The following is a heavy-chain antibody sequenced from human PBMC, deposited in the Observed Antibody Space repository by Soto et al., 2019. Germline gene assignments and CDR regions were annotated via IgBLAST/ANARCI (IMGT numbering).Heavy chain of an antibody. CDR1: GFTFSSYA. D-gene: IGHD6-19*01. J-gene: IGHJ4*02. V-gene: IGHV3-23*01. Sequence: GGSLRLSCAASGFTFSSYAMSWVRQAPGKGLECVSAISGSGGSTYYADSVKGRFTISRDNSKNTLYLQMSSLRPEDMAVYYCVRLSSALDYWGQGTLVTVSS. CDR3: VRLSSALDY. CDR2: ISGSGGST.